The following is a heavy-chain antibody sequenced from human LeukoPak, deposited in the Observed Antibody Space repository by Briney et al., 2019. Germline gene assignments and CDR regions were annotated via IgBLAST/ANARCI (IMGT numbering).Heavy chain of an antibody. V-gene: IGHV3-7*05. CDR3: ARDSSWASDY. J-gene: IGHJ4*02. CDR1: GFTFSSYW. D-gene: IGHD6-6*01. CDR2: IKEDGSEK. Sequence: GGSLRRSCTASGFTFSSYWMSWVRQAPGKGLEWVANIKEDGSEKYYVDSVKGRFTISRDNAKNSLYLQMNSLRAEDRAVYYCARDSSWASDYWGQGTLVTVSS.